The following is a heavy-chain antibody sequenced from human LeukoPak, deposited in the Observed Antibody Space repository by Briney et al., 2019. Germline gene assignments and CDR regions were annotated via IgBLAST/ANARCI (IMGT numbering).Heavy chain of an antibody. J-gene: IGHJ4*02. CDR2: ISSSSSYI. CDR1: GFTFSSYS. V-gene: IGHV3-21*01. D-gene: IGHD6-13*01. CDR3: ARYNSSSWPFDY. Sequence: GGSLRLSCAASGFTFSSYSMNWVRQAPGKGLEWVSSISSSSSYIYYADSVKGRFTISRDDAKNSLYLQMNSLRAEDTVVYYCARYNSSSWPFDYWGQGTLVTVSS.